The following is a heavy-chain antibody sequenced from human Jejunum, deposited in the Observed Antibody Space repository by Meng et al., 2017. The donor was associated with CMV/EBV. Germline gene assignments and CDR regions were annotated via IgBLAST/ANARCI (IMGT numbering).Heavy chain of an antibody. CDR1: FRAYD. J-gene: IGHJ4*02. D-gene: IGHD3-3*02. Sequence: FRAYDINWVRQAPGQGLEWMGWMNPNSGYSGYSQKFQGRVTFSRNTSITTAYMELNSLRSDDTAVYYCSRGGPIGIFGVVTQFYFDYWGQGTLVTVSS. V-gene: IGHV1-8*03. CDR2: MNPNSGYS. CDR3: SRGGPIGIFGVVTQFYFDY.